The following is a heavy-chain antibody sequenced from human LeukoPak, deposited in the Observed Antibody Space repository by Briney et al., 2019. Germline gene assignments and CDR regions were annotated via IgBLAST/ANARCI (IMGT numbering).Heavy chain of an antibody. J-gene: IGHJ4*02. V-gene: IGHV3-23*01. Sequence: PGGSLRLSCEASGFTFSSYAMSRVRQAPGKGLEWVSVISGSGDSTYYADSVEGRCTISRDNSKDALYLQMNSLRAEDTAVYYCARVGYSGYDYDYWGQGTLVTVSS. D-gene: IGHD5-12*01. CDR1: GFTFSSYA. CDR2: ISGSGDST. CDR3: ARVGYSGYDYDY.